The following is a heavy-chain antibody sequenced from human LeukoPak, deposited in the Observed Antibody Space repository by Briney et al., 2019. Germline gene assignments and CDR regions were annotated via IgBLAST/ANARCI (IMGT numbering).Heavy chain of an antibody. CDR1: GGSIRSTSYY. Sequence: SETLSLTCTVSGGSIRSTSYYWGWIRQPPGKGLEWIGSIYYSGSTYYNPSLKSRVTISVDTSKNQFSLKLSSVTAADTAVYYCGRLFYDFWSGHYYYYMDVWDKGTTVTVSS. J-gene: IGHJ6*03. V-gene: IGHV4-39*01. CDR2: IYYSGST. CDR3: GRLFYDFWSGHYYYYMDV. D-gene: IGHD3-3*01.